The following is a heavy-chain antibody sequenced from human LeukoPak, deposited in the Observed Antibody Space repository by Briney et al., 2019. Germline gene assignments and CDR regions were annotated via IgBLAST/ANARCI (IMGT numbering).Heavy chain of an antibody. J-gene: IGHJ3*01. V-gene: IGHV4-59*01. CDR3: ARDRRGYYDSSGYYNDAFDV. D-gene: IGHD3-22*01. CDR2: IYYSGSA. Sequence: SETLSLTCTVSGGSISNYYWSWIRQPPGKGLEWIGYIYYSGSANYNPSLKSRVTISVDTSNNQFSLKLSSVTAADTAVYYCARDRRGYYDSSGYYNDAFDVWGQGAMVTVSS. CDR1: GGSISNYY.